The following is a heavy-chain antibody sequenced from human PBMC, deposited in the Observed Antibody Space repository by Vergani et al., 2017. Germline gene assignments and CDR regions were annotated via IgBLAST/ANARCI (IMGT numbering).Heavy chain of an antibody. CDR3: ARGSQTWYFDL. CDR2: INHSGST. Sequence: QVQLQQWGAGLLKPSETLSLTCAVYGGSFSGYYWSWIRQPPGKGLEWIGEINHSGSTNYNPSLKSRVTISVDTSKKQFSLKLSSVTAADTAVYYCARGSQTWYFDLWGRGTLVTVSS. CDR1: GGSFSGYY. V-gene: IGHV4-34*01. J-gene: IGHJ2*01.